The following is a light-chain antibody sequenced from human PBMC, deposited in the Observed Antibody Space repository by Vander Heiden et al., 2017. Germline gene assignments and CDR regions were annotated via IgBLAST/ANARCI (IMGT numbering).Light chain of an antibody. CDR1: SSDVGGYNY. J-gene: IGLJ2*01. V-gene: IGLV2-11*01. CDR3: SSYAGSYSHVV. CDR2: DVS. Sequence: QSALTQPRSVSGSPGQSVTISCTGTSSDVGGYNYVSWYQQHPGKAPKLIIYDVSKRPSGGPDRFSGSKSGNTASLTISGLQAEDEADYYCSSYAGSYSHVVFGGGTKLTVL.